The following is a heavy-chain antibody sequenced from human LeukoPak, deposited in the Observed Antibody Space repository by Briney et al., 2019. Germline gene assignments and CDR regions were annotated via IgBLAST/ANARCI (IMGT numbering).Heavy chain of an antibody. CDR3: ARETPYGDSYFDY. CDR1: GGSISSYY. J-gene: IGHJ4*02. Sequence: PSETLSLTCTVSGGSISSYYWSWIRQPPGKGLEWIGYIYYSGSTNYNPSLKSRVTISEDTSKNQFSLKLSSVTAADTAVYYCARETPYGDSYFDYWGQGTLVTVSS. V-gene: IGHV4-59*01. D-gene: IGHD4-17*01. CDR2: IYYSGST.